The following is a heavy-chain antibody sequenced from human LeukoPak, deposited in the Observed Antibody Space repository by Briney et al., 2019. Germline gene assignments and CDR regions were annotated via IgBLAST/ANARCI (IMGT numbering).Heavy chain of an antibody. CDR2: VNHRGDT. Sequence: SETLSLTCAVYGGSFTGYYWSWIRQSPGKGLQWIAEVNHRGDTNYNPSVKGRVTISVNTSKNQFSLKVTSLTAADTAVYYCARGPTISETGYFDYWGQGTLVTVSS. D-gene: IGHD1-1*01. CDR3: ARGPTISETGYFDY. J-gene: IGHJ4*03. CDR1: GGSFTGYY. V-gene: IGHV4-34*01.